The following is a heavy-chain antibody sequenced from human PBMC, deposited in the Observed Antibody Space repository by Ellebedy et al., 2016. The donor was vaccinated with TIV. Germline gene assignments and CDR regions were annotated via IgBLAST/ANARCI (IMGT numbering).Heavy chain of an antibody. Sequence: PGGSLRLSCTDAGFTVSSYWMQWVRQAPGKGLEWVANIKQDGSEEYYLDSVKGRFTISRYNAKKSLYLQMNSLRSEDTAVYYCARGSGWIIDYWGQGTLVTVSS. CDR3: ARGSGWIIDY. V-gene: IGHV3-7*04. CDR2: IKQDGSEE. J-gene: IGHJ4*02. D-gene: IGHD6-19*01. CDR1: GFTVSSYW.